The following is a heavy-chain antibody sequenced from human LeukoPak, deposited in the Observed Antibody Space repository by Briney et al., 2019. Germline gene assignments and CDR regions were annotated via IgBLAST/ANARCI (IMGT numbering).Heavy chain of an antibody. J-gene: IGHJ3*02. CDR3: TTKAILWFGEHDAFDI. D-gene: IGHD3-10*01. CDR1: GFTFSNAW. Sequence: GGSLRLSCAASGFTFSNAWMSWVRQAPGKGLEWVGRIKSKTDGGTTGYAAPVKGRFTISRDDSKNTLYLQMNSLKTEDTAVYYCTTKAILWFGEHDAFDIWGQGTMVTVSS. CDR2: IKSKTDGGTT. V-gene: IGHV3-15*01.